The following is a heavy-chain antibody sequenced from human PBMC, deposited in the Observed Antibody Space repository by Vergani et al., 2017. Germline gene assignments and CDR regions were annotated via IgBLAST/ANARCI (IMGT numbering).Heavy chain of an antibody. CDR1: GGSISSGGYY. D-gene: IGHD3-3*01. Sequence: QVQLQESGPGLVKPSQTLSLTCTVSGGSISSGGYYWSWIRQHPGKGLEWIGYIYYSGSTYYNPSLKSRVTISVDTSKNQFSLKLSSVTAADTAVYYCARGPSDYDFWSGYYKRNWFDPWGQGTLVTVSS. CDR3: ARGPSDYDFWSGYYKRNWFDP. V-gene: IGHV4-31*03. CDR2: IYYSGST. J-gene: IGHJ5*02.